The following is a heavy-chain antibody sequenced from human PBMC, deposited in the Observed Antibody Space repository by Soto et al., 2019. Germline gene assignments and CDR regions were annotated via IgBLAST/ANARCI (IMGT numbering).Heavy chain of an antibody. V-gene: IGHV3-15*01. CDR2: IKSRTDGGTT. J-gene: IGHJ4*02. CDR1: GFASSNAW. Sequence: GSLRLSCAASGFASSNAWMSWVRQAPGKGLEWVGRIKSRTDGGTTDYAAPVKGRFTISRDDSKNTLYLQMNSLKTEDTAVYYCTTEGPYYFDYWGQGTLVTVSS. CDR3: TTEGPYYFDY.